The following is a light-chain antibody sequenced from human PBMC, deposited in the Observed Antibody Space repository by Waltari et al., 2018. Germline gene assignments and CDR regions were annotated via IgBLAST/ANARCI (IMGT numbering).Light chain of an antibody. CDR1: SGDVGVYKY. Sequence: QSALPQPASVSGSPGQSITFPGTGTSGDVGVYKYVSWYQQHPGKAPKLMIYDVTNRPSGVSNRFSGSKSGNTASLTISGLQAEDEADYYCSSYTSSSTLAFGGGTKLTVL. CDR3: SSYTSSSTLA. J-gene: IGLJ2*01. CDR2: DVT. V-gene: IGLV2-14*03.